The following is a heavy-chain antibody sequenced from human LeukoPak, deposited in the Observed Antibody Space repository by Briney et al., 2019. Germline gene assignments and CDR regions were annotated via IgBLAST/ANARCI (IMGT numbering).Heavy chain of an antibody. CDR2: MDNSDYA. CDR1: GVSVSENY. D-gene: IGHD3-10*01. CDR3: ARWFHSLDV. Sequence: GGSLRLSCAASGVSVSENYMSWVRQAPGKGLEWVSVMDNSDYAYYADAVNGRFTISRDSSTNTLYLQMGSLRPDDMAVYYCARWFHSLDVWGQGTTVTVSS. J-gene: IGHJ6*02. V-gene: IGHV3-66*01.